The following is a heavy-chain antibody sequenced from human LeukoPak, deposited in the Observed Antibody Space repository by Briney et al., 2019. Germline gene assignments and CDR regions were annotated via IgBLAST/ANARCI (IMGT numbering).Heavy chain of an antibody. J-gene: IGHJ4*02. Sequence: GGSLRLSCAASGFTVSSNYMSWVRQAPGKGLEWVSVIYSGGSTYYADSVKGRFTISRDNSKNTLYLQMNSLRAEDTAVYYCARHGSGSYYFDHWGQGTLVTVSS. CDR3: ARHGSGSYYFDH. CDR2: IYSGGST. D-gene: IGHD3-10*01. V-gene: IGHV3-66*04. CDR1: GFTVSSNY.